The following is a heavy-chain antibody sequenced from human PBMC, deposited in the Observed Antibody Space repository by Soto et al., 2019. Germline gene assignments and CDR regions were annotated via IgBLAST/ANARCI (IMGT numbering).Heavy chain of an antibody. V-gene: IGHV1-2*04. CDR3: AREALEWLPPSYYYYMDV. D-gene: IGHD3-3*01. J-gene: IGHJ6*03. CDR1: GYTFTGYY. Sequence: ASVKVSCKASGYTFTGYYMHWVRQAPGQGLEWMGWINPNSGGTNYAQKFQGWVTMTRDTSISTAYMELSRLRSDDTAVYYCAREALEWLPPSYYYYMDVWGKGTTVTVSS. CDR2: INPNSGGT.